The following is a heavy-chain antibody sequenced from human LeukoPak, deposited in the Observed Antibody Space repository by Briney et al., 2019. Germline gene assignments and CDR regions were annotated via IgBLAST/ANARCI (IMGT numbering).Heavy chain of an antibody. CDR1: GGSFTAYY. CDR2: INHSGTT. V-gene: IGHV4-34*01. Sequence: PSETLSLTCAVNGGSFTAYYWSWLRQSPAKGLDWIGEINHSGTTNYNPSFKSRATIPVRSSKTQFSLSLTSVTAADTAVYYCARGRSWAFDIWVQGTMVTISS. CDR3: ARGRSWAFDI. J-gene: IGHJ3*02.